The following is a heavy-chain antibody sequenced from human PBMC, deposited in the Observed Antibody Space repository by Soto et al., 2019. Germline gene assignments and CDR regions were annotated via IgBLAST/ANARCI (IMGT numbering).Heavy chain of an antibody. J-gene: IGHJ4*02. V-gene: IGHV1-2*04. Sequence: ASVKFSCKASGYTFTGYYMHWVRQAPGQGLEWMGWINPNSGGTNYAQKFQGWVTMTRDTSISTAYMELSRLRSDDTAVYYCARGQRIRPVSFTFDYWGQGTLVTVSS. CDR3: ARGQRIRPVSFTFDY. CDR1: GYTFTGYY. CDR2: INPNSGGT. D-gene: IGHD6-25*01.